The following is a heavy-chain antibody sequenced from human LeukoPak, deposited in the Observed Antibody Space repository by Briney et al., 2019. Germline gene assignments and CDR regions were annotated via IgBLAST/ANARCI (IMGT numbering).Heavy chain of an antibody. Sequence: GGSLRLSCAASGFTFNMYGMHWVRQAPGKGLEWVAGISNDGNTKVYADSVKGRFTISRDSSKNSMYLQMNSLRAEDTAVYYCAKAAYCTSTSCHFSGYAQRPLDSWGQGTLVTVSS. CDR2: ISNDGNTK. CDR1: GFTFNMYG. V-gene: IGHV3-30*18. J-gene: IGHJ4*02. D-gene: IGHD2-2*01. CDR3: AKAAYCTSTSCHFSGYAQRPLDS.